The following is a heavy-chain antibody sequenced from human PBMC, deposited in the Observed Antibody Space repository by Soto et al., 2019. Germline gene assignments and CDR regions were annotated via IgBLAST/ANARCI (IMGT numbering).Heavy chain of an antibody. CDR1: GGTFSTYG. D-gene: IGHD4-4*01. CDR3: ARVVMTTVPASFYYGLDV. V-gene: IGHV1-69*18. CDR2: IIPLIGTA. J-gene: IGHJ6*02. Sequence: QVQLVQSGAEVRKPGSSVTVSCKASGGTFSTYGITWVRQAPGQGLEWMGNIIPLIGTANYAQRFRGRVTITEYESTTTAYMELTSLRSEDTAVYYCARVVMTTVPASFYYGLDVWGQGTTVTVSS.